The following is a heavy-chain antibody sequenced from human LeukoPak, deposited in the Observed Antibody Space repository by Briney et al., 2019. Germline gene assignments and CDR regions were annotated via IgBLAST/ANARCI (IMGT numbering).Heavy chain of an antibody. CDR1: GGSISSYY. J-gene: IGHJ6*03. Sequence: TPSETLSLTCTVSGGSISSYYWSWIRQPPGKGLEWIGYIYYSGSTNYNPSLKSRVTISVDTSKNQFSLKLSSVTAADTAVYYCARTTVTTRYYYYMDVWGKGTTVTVCS. CDR2: IYYSGST. D-gene: IGHD4-17*01. CDR3: ARTTVTTRYYYYMDV. V-gene: IGHV4-59*01.